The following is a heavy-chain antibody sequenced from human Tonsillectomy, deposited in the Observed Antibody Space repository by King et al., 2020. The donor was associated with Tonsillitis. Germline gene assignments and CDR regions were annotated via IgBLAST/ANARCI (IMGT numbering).Heavy chain of an antibody. CDR1: GYTFARFW. CDR3: ARLVRSGEPGRGYYRMDV. CDR2: IYPGDSDT. Sequence: VQLVQSGAEVKKPRESLKISCQGSGYTFARFWIGWVRQMPGKGLEWMGLIYPGDSDTRYSPSFQGQVTISADKSNRVAYLQWSSLEASDTAMYFCARLVRSGEPGRGYYRMDVWGKGTSVTVSS. J-gene: IGHJ6*04. D-gene: IGHD7-27*01. V-gene: IGHV5-51*03.